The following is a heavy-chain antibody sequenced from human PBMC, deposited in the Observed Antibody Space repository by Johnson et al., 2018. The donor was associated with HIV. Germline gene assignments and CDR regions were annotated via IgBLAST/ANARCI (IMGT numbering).Heavy chain of an antibody. D-gene: IGHD1-26*01. J-gene: IGHJ3*02. CDR2: ISGSGGST. CDR1: GFTFDDYA. Sequence: VQLVESGGGLVQPGRSLRLSCAASGFTFDDYAMHWVRQAPGKGLEWVSGISGSGGSTYYADSVKGRFTISRDNSKNTLNLQMNSLRAEDTAVYYCAKGISRSVVGASDAFDIWGQGTMVTVSS. V-gene: IGHV3-23*04. CDR3: AKGISRSVVGASDAFDI.